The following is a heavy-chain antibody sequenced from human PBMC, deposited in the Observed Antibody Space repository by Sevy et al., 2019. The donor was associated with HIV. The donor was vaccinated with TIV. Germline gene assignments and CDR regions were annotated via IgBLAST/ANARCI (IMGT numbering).Heavy chain of an antibody. CDR3: ARLYYDYVWGSYPFKDFDY. V-gene: IGHV3-48*02. Sequence: GGSLRLSCAASGFTFSSYAMHWVRQAPGKGLEWVSYISSSSTIYYADSVKGRFTISRDNAKNSLYLQMNSLRDEDTAVYYCARLYYDYVWGSYPFKDFDYWGQGTLVTVSS. D-gene: IGHD3-16*01. CDR1: GFTFSSYA. J-gene: IGHJ4*02. CDR2: ISSSSTI.